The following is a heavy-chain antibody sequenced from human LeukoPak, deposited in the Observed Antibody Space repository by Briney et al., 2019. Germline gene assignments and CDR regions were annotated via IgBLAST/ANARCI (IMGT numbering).Heavy chain of an antibody. CDR1: GFTFSCYA. D-gene: IGHD3-3*01. V-gene: IGHV3-23*01. CDR3: ARDCLRFLEWLQDPDAFDI. J-gene: IGHJ3*02. Sequence: GGSLRLSCAASGFTFSCYAMSWVRQAPGKGLEWVSAISGSGGSTYYADSVKGRFTISRDNAKNSLYLQMNSLRAEDTAVYYCARDCLRFLEWLQDPDAFDIWGQGTMVSVSS. CDR2: ISGSGGST.